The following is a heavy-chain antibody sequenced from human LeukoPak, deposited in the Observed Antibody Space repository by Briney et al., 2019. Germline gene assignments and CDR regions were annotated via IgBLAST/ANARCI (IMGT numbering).Heavy chain of an antibody. Sequence: SETLSLTCTVSGGSISSYYWSWIRQPPGKGLEWIGYIYYSGSTNYNPSLKSRVTISVDTSKNQLSLKLSSVTAADTAVYYCARCHYFGSGAYDYWGQGTLVTVSS. CDR3: ARCHYFGSGAYDY. D-gene: IGHD3-10*01. CDR1: GGSISSYY. J-gene: IGHJ4*02. V-gene: IGHV4-59*08. CDR2: IYYSGST.